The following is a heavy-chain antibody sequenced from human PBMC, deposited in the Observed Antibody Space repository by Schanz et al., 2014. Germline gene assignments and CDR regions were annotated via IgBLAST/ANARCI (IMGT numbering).Heavy chain of an antibody. CDR2: IIPILGIA. V-gene: IGHV1-69*09. CDR1: GYTFISYG. J-gene: IGHJ4*02. Sequence: QVQLVQSGAEVRKPGASVKVSCKASGYTFISYGISWVRQAPGQGLEWMGRIIPILGIANYAQKFQGRLTSTADKSTSTAYMELSSLRSEDTAMYYCARDYYDSSGYYYCDYWGQGTLVTVSS. CDR3: ARDYYDSSGYYYCDY. D-gene: IGHD3-22*01.